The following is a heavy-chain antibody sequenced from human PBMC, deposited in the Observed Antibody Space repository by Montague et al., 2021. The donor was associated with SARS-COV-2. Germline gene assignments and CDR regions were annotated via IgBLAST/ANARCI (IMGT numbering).Heavy chain of an antibody. D-gene: IGHD6-19*01. J-gene: IGHJ4*02. Sequence: SETLSLTCTVSGGSISNSSYYWAWIRQPPGKGLEWIGSIYYRGSTYYNPSLKSRVFISVDTSKNQLSLTLTSVTAADTAVYYCATQGDPSGWIPGPFDFWGQGTLLSVSS. CDR2: IYYRGST. CDR1: GGSISNSSYY. CDR3: ATQGDPSGWIPGPFDF. V-gene: IGHV4-39*01.